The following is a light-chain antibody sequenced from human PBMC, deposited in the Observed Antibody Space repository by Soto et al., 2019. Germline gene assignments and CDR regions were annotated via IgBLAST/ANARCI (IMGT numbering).Light chain of an antibody. Sequence: DIQMAQSPSSLSASVGDRVTITCRASQYIDTYLHWYQQKPGKAPKLLIYAASSLQSGVPSRFSGSGSGTDFTLTISSLQPEDFASYFCQQTHSAPQTFGGGTKVEIK. CDR3: QQTHSAPQT. V-gene: IGKV1-39*01. J-gene: IGKJ4*01. CDR2: AAS. CDR1: QYIDTY.